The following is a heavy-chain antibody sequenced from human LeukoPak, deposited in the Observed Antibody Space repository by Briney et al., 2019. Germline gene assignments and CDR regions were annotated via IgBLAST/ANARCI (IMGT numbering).Heavy chain of an antibody. V-gene: IGHV1-18*01. CDR2: ISPYNGNT. CDR1: GYSFTNYV. CDR3: ARPGTSWYTTYYFDS. J-gene: IGHJ4*02. D-gene: IGHD6-13*01. Sequence: ASVKVSCKASGYSFTNYVINWVRQVPGQGLEWIGWISPYNGNTDYAQKLQGRVTLTTDTSTSTAYMDLRSLRSDDTAVYYCARPGTSWYTTYYFDSWGQGTLVTVSS.